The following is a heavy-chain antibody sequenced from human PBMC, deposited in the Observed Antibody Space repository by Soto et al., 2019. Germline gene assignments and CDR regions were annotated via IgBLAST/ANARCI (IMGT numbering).Heavy chain of an antibody. CDR2: ISYDGSYK. CDR3: AQWNGGFDY. J-gene: IGHJ4*02. CDR1: GFTFSSYG. V-gene: IGHV3-30*18. Sequence: QVQLVESGGGVVQPGRSLRLSCAASGFTFSSYGMHWVRQAPGKGLEWVAVISYDGSYKYYADSVKGRFTISRDISKNTLYLQMNSLRAEDTAVYYCAQWNGGFDYWGQGTLVTVSS. D-gene: IGHD3-16*01.